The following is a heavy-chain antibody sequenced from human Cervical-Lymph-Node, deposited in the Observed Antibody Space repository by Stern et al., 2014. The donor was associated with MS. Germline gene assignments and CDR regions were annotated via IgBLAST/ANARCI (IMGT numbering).Heavy chain of an antibody. CDR3: AIGAVAGTYFQH. CDR2: ISTYNGNT. V-gene: IGHV1-18*01. Sequence: MQLVESGAEVKKPGASGKVSCKASGYIFTSYGIAWVRKAPGQGVEWMGWISTYNGNTNYPQKVQGRVTMTTEKSTSTAYMELRSLRSDDTAVYYCAIGAVAGTYFQHWGQGTLVTVSS. D-gene: IGHD6-19*01. J-gene: IGHJ1*01. CDR1: GYIFTSYG.